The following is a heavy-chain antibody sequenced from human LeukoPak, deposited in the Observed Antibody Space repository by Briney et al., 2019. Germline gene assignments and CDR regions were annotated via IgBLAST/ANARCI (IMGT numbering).Heavy chain of an antibody. J-gene: IGHJ4*02. CDR3: ARDTMSGWSYDY. Sequence: ASVKVSCKASGYTFTGYYMHWVRQAPGQGLEWMGWINPNSGGTNYAQKFQGRVTMTRDTSISTAYMELSSLRSEDTAVYYCARDTMSGWSYDYWGQGTLVTVSS. D-gene: IGHD1-26*01. V-gene: IGHV1-2*02. CDR1: GYTFTGYY. CDR2: INPNSGGT.